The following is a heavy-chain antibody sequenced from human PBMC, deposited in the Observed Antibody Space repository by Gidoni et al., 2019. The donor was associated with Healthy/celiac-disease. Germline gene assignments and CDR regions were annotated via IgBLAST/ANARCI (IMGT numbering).Heavy chain of an antibody. D-gene: IGHD2-2*01. CDR3: ARYLVVPAVLYCFRINV. V-gene: IGHV1-18*01. J-gene: IGHJ6*02. Sequence: QVQLVQSGAEVKKPGASAKVSWKDSGYICTSYGISWVRQGPRQGLEWMGWTSPYDGSTSLAQDLPGGGTMTAGASTRPAFIGVGSLGSDDPAVYYFARYLVVPAVLYCFRINVWDRGTAITVS. CDR2: TSPYDGST. CDR1: GYICTSYG.